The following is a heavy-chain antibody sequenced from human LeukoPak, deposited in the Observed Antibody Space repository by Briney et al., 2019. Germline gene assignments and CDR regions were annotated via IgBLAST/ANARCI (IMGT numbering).Heavy chain of an antibody. CDR3: ARQPGYCSSGGCRGWFDP. D-gene: IGHD2-15*01. Sequence: GGSLRLSCAASGFTFRNYNMNWVRQAPGKGLEWVSSISESSSFIQYADSLRGRFAISRDNAKNSLYLQMNSLRAEDTAVYYCARQPGYCSSGGCRGWFDPWGQGTLVTVSS. CDR1: GFTFRNYN. J-gene: IGHJ5*02. CDR2: ISESSSFI. V-gene: IGHV3-21*01.